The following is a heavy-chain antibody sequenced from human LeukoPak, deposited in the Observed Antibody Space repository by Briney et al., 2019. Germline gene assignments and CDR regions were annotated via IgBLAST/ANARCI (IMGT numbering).Heavy chain of an antibody. J-gene: IGHJ4*02. V-gene: IGHV3-23*01. CDR2: VSGRGSST. D-gene: IGHD6-19*01. CDR3: ARQPDDFSGWNNGQDFFDY. Sequence: GGALRLSCAASGFTFNSFAISWHNQAPGKGLESASGVSGRGSSTYYADSVKGRFTISRDNSKNTLYLQMNSLRAEDTAVHYCARQPDDFSGWNNGQDFFDYWGQGTLVTVSS. CDR1: GFTFNSFA.